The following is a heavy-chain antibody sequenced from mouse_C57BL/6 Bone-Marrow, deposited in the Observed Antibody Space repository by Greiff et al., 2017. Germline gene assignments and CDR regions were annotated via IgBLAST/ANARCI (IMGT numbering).Heavy chain of an antibody. J-gene: IGHJ3*01. CDR1: GYTFTDYY. Sequence: EVQLQQSGPELVKPGASVKISCKASGYTFTDYYMNWVKQSHGKSLEWIGDINPNNGGTSYNQKFKGKATLTVDKSSSTAYMELRSLTSEDSAVYYCAQTGTWFAYWGQGTLVTVSA. CDR3: AQTGTWFAY. D-gene: IGHD4-1*01. V-gene: IGHV1-26*01. CDR2: INPNNGGT.